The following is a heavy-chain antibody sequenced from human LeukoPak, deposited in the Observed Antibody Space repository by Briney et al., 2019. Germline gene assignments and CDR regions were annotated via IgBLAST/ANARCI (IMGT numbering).Heavy chain of an antibody. V-gene: IGHV3-7*01. J-gene: IGHJ4*02. CDR3: AKDVPAAYFDY. D-gene: IGHD2-21*01. CDR1: GFTFSSNW. Sequence: PGGSLRLSCAASGFTFSSNWMSWVRQAPGKGLEWVANIKQDGSEKYYVDSVKGRFTISRDNAKNSLYLQMNSLKREDTAVYCCAKDVPAAYFDYWGQGTLVSVSS. CDR2: IKQDGSEK.